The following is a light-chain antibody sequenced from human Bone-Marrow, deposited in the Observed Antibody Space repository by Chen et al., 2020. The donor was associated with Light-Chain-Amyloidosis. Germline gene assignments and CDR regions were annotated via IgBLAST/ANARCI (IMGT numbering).Light chain of an antibody. CDR3: QQYYTTPFT. V-gene: IGKV4-1*01. CDR2: WAS. J-gene: IGKJ3*01. Sequence: DIVMTQSPDSLAVSLGERATINCKSSQSVFYSSNNKNYLAWYQQRPGQPPNLLIYWASTRESGFPDRFSGSGSGTDFTLTISSLQAEDVAVYYCQQYYTTPFTFGPGTKVDIK. CDR1: QSVFYSSNNKNY.